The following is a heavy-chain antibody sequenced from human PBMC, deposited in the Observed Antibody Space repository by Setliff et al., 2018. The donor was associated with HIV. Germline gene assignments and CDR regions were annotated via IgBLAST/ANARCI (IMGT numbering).Heavy chain of an antibody. CDR2: IYYSGST. J-gene: IGHJ3*02. CDR1: GGSISSGVFY. CDR3: ARSSAERSAVRGLAIAFDI. V-gene: IGHV4-31*03. D-gene: IGHD3-10*01. Sequence: SETLSLTCTVSGGSISSGVFYWSWMRQHPGRGLEWIGYIYYSGSTYYNPSLKSRVAVSVDTSKNQFSLSLSSVTAADTAVYYCARSSAERSAVRGLAIAFDIWGPGTKVTVSS.